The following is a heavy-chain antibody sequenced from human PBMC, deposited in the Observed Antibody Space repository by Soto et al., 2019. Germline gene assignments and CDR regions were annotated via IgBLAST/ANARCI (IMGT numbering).Heavy chain of an antibody. D-gene: IGHD1-1*01. CDR3: ARDNTGLDY. V-gene: IGHV1-69*12. CDR2: IIPMSGTT. Sequence: QVHLVQSGAEVKKPGSSVKVSCKASGGAFTSYSFHWVRQAPGQGLEWMGGIIPMSGTTNYALKFQGRVTMTADEPTNTAYIELSSLRSEDTAIYYCARDNTGLDYWGQGTLVTVSS. J-gene: IGHJ4*02. CDR1: GGAFTSYS.